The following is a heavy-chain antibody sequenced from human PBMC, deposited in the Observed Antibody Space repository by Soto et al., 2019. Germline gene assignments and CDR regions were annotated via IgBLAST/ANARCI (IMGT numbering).Heavy chain of an antibody. CDR2: IFHSGNA. D-gene: IGHD2-15*01. Sequence: PSETLSLTCTVSGGSIRNVYWSWIRQAQGKGREWIGFIFHSGNAKYNPSLKSRVTISVDTSKNQFSLSLDSVTAADTAVYFCARAHAPTLPFDYWGQGTLVTVSS. CDR3: ARAHAPTLPFDY. CDR1: GGSIRNVY. J-gene: IGHJ4*01. V-gene: IGHV4-59*01.